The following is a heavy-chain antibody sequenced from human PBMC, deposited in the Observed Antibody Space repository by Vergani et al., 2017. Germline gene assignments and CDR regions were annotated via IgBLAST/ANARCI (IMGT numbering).Heavy chain of an antibody. J-gene: IGHJ4*02. Sequence: EVQLVESGGGLVQPGRSLRLSCTASGFTFGDYAMSWVRQAPGKGLEWVGFIRSKAYGGTTAYAASVKGRFTISRDDSKSIAYLQMNSLKTEDTAVYYCAAGITNLDYWGQGTLVTVSS. CDR2: IRSKAYGGTT. CDR1: GFTFGDYA. CDR3: AAGITNLDY. V-gene: IGHV3-49*04. D-gene: IGHD1-7*01.